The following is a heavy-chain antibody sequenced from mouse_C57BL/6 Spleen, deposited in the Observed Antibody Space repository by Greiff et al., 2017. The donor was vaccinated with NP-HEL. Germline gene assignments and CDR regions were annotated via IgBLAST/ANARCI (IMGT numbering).Heavy chain of an antibody. CDR1: GYTFTSYW. V-gene: IGHV1-64*01. D-gene: IGHD2-4*01. CDR3: ARSGIYYDYDDYAMDY. CDR2: IHPNSGST. J-gene: IGHJ4*01. Sequence: QVQLQQPGAELVKPGASVKLSCKASGYTFTSYWMHWVKQRPGQGLEWIGMIHPNSGSTNYNEKFKSKATLTVDKSSSTAYMQLSSLTSEDSAVSYCARSGIYYDYDDYAMDYWGKGTSVTVSS.